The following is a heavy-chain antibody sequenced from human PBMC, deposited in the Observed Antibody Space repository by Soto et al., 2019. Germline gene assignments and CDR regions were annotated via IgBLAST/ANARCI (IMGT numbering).Heavy chain of an antibody. CDR3: AKARVPATASNWFDP. J-gene: IGHJ5*02. D-gene: IGHD2-2*01. V-gene: IGHV3-23*01. Sequence: GGSLRLSCAASGFTFSSYAMGWVRQAPGKGLEWVSAISGSGGSTYYADSVKGRFTISRDNSKNTLYLQMNSLRAEDTAVYYCAKARVPATASNWFDPWGQGTLVTVS. CDR1: GFTFSSYA. CDR2: ISGSGGST.